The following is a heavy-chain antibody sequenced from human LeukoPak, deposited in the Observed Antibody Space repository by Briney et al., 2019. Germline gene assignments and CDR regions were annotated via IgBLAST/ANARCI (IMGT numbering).Heavy chain of an antibody. V-gene: IGHV3-7*01. CDR1: GFTSSSYW. J-gene: IGHJ4*02. CDR2: IKQVGSEK. D-gene: IGHD4-17*01. Sequence: GGSLRLSCAASGFTSSSYWMSWVRQAPGKGLEWVAYIKQVGSEKYYVDSVKGRFTISRDNAQNSLYLQMNNLKAEDTAVYYCAGLATVTTFYYFDYWGQGTLVTVSS. CDR3: AGLATVTTFYYFDY.